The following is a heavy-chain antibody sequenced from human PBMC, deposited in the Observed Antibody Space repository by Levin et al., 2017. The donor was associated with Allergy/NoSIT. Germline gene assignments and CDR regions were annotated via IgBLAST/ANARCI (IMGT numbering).Heavy chain of an antibody. D-gene: IGHD4-11*01. V-gene: IGHV1-69*01. J-gene: IGHJ6*03. CDR3: ARVRMTTVHYYYYYMDV. Sequence: KISCKASGGTFSSYAISWVRQAPGQGLEWMGGIIPIFGTANYAQKFQGRVTITADESTSTAYMELSSLRSEDTAVYYCARVRMTTVHYYYYYMDVWGKGTTVTVSS. CDR1: GGTFSSYA. CDR2: IIPIFGTA.